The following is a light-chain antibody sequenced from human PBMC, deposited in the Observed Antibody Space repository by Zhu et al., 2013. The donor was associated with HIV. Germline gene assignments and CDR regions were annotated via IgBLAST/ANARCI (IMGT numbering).Light chain of an antibody. Sequence: EIVLTQSPGTLSLSPGERATLSCRASQTALSSHLAWFQQKPGQAPRLLIYGASNRATGIPDRFSGSGSGTEFTLTISRLEPEDFAVYYCHQYVSAFTFGPGTKVDI. J-gene: IGKJ3*01. CDR3: HQYVSAFT. CDR2: GAS. V-gene: IGKV3-20*01. CDR1: QTALSSH.